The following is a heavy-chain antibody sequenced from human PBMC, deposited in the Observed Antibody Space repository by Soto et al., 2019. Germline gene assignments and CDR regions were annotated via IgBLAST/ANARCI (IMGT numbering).Heavy chain of an antibody. D-gene: IGHD1-1*01. CDR1: GYTVTTYY. Sequence: QVQLVQSGAEVKKPGASVKVSCKASGYTVTTYYMHWVQQAPGQGLEWLGVINPSGGSTTYAQKFQGRVTMTRDTSESIVYMELSSLRSEDTAVYYCARGTSSTGRRVDFWGQGTLVTVSS. CDR3: ARGTSSTGRRVDF. CDR2: INPSGGST. J-gene: IGHJ4*02. V-gene: IGHV1-46*01.